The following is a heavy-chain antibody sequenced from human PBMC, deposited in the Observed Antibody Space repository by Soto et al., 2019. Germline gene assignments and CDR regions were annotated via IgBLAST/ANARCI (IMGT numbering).Heavy chain of an antibody. V-gene: IGHV1-18*01. CDR2: ISAYNGNT. Sequence: ASVKVSCKASGYTFTSYGISWVRQAPGQGLEWMGWISAYNGNTNYAQKLQGRVTMTTDTSTSTAYKELRSLRSDDTAVYYFAGDRPYCISTSCYSSVWGQGTTVTVSS. CDR3: AGDRPYCISTSCYSSV. J-gene: IGHJ6*02. CDR1: GYTFTSYG. D-gene: IGHD2-2*01.